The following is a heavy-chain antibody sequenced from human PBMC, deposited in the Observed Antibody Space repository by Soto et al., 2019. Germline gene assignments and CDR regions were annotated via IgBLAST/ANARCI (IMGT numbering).Heavy chain of an antibody. CDR3: AKDGGSYSDEWSPEGSCDI. CDR2: ISGSGGST. V-gene: IGHV3-23*01. J-gene: IGHJ3*02. Sequence: PGGSLRLSCEASGFPFSSYAMSWVRQAPGKGLEWVSAISGSGGSTYYADSVKVRFTISRDNSKNTLYLQMNSLRAEDTADYYCAKDGGSYSDEWSPEGSCDIWGQGTMVNVSS. CDR1: GFPFSSYA. D-gene: IGHD5-18*01.